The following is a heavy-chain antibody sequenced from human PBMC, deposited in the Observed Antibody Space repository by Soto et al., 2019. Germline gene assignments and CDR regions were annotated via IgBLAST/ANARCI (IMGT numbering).Heavy chain of an antibody. CDR3: ARVDCYVGGSYWFAP. Sequence: ASVKVSCKASGYTFTSYGISWVRQAPGQGLEWMGWISAYNGNTNYAQKLQGRVTMTTDTSTSTAYMELRSLRSDDTAVYYCARVDCYVGGSYWFAPWGQGTLVTVSS. CDR2: ISAYNGNT. D-gene: IGHD3-16*01. V-gene: IGHV1-18*01. CDR1: GYTFTSYG. J-gene: IGHJ5*02.